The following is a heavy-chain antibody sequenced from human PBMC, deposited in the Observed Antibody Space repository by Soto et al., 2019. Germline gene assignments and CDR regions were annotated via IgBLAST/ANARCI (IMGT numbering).Heavy chain of an antibody. CDR1: GGPFSSYA. V-gene: IGHV1-69*13. CDR3: ARGVVDSYCFYYFGY. Sequence: SVKISSKAPGGPFSSYAISWVRQAPGQGLEWMAGIIPIFGTANYAQKFQGRVTITADESTSTAYMELSILRSEDTAVYYCARGVVDSYCFYYFGYWGQLTLVTVCS. CDR2: IIPIFGTA. J-gene: IGHJ4*02. D-gene: IGHD5-18*01.